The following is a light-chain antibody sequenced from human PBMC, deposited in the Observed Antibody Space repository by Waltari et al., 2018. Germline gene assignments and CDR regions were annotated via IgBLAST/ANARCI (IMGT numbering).Light chain of an antibody. CDR2: GAS. J-gene: IGKJ2*01. Sequence: EIVLTQSPGTLSLSPGERATLSCRASQSLDSTYLAWYQLKPGQAPRLLIYGASSRAAGIPERFSGSGSGPDFTLTISRLEPEDFAVYYCQQYNKSPYTFGQGTKLRIK. CDR3: QQYNKSPYT. V-gene: IGKV3-20*01. CDR1: QSLDSTY.